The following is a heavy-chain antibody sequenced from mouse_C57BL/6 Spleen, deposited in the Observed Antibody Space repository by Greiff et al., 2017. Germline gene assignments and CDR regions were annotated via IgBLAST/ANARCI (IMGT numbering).Heavy chain of an antibody. D-gene: IGHD2-1*01. J-gene: IGHJ1*03. CDR3: ARPLYYGNYGYFDV. CDR2: ISSGSSTI. Sequence: EVKVEESGGGLVKPGGSLKLSCAASGFTFSDYGMHWVRQAPEKGLEWVAYISSGSSTIYYADTVKGRFTISRDNAKNTLFLQMTSLRSEDTAMYYCARPLYYGNYGYFDVWGTGTTVTVSS. V-gene: IGHV5-17*01. CDR1: GFTFSDYG.